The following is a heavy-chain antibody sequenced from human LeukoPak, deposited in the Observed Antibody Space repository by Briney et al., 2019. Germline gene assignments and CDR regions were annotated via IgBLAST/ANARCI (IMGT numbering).Heavy chain of an antibody. CDR1: VDTFSSYS. J-gene: IGHJ6*02. V-gene: IGHV1-69*04. CDR2: IIPILGIA. D-gene: IGHD3-9*01. Sequence: SVKVSCKASVDTFSSYSISWVRQAPGQGLEWMGSIIPILGIANYAQKFQGRVTITAGNSTSTDYMELSSLRSEDTAVYYCARADYDILGGRQGYFYGMDVWGQGTTVTVSS. CDR3: ARADYDILGGRQGYFYGMDV.